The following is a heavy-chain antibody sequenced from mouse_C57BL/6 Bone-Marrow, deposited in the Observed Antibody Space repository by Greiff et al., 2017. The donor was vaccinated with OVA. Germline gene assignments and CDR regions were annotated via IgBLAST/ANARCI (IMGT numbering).Heavy chain of an antibody. J-gene: IGHJ4*01. V-gene: IGHV5-17*01. CDR1: GFTFSDYG. CDR2: ISSGSSTI. Sequence: EVMLVESGGGLVKPGGSLKLSCAASGFTFSDYGMHWVRQAPEKGLEWVAYISSGSSTIYYADTVKGRFTISRDNAKNTLFLQMTSLRSEDTAMFYCAKGRRDYWGQGTSVTVSS. D-gene: IGHD3-3*01. CDR3: AKGRRDY.